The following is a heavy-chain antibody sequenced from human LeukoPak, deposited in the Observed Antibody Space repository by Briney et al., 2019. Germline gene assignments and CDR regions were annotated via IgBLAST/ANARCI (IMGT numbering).Heavy chain of an antibody. CDR2: ITSSSSYT. CDR1: GGSISSNY. CDR3: ARDPYNGAYSEGYYYYYMDV. D-gene: IGHD1-1*01. V-gene: IGHV3-11*06. J-gene: IGHJ6*03. Sequence: LSLTCTVSGGSISSNYYYWGWIRQPPGKGLEWISSITSSSSYTFYADSVKGRFTISRDNAKNSLYLQMNSLRVEDTAIYYCARDPYNGAYSEGYYYYYMDVWGKGTTVTISS.